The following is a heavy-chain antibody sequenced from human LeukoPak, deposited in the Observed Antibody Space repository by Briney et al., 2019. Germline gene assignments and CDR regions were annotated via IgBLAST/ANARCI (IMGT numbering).Heavy chain of an antibody. CDR2: IIPILGIA. J-gene: IGHJ5*02. CDR3: ARDCSSTSCYAGINWFDP. V-gene: IGHV1-69*04. Sequence: ASVKASCKASGGTFSSYAISWVRQAPGQGLEWMGRIIPILGIANYAQKFQGRVTITADKSTSTAYMELSSLRSEDTAVYYCARDCSSTSCYAGINWFDPWGQGTLVTVSS. CDR1: GGTFSSYA. D-gene: IGHD2-2*01.